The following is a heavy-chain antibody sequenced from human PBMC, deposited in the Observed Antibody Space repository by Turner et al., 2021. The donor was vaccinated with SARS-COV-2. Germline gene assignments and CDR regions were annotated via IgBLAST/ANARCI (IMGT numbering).Heavy chain of an antibody. CDR1: GFSRSTSGMC. Sequence: VTLRESGPALVKPTQTLTLTCTFSGFSRSTSGMCVSWIRQPPGKALEWLARIDWDDDKDYSTSLKTRLTISKDTSKNQVVLTMTNMDPVDTATYYCARTRDDYGSGSYYYAFDIWGQGTMVTISS. CDR2: IDWDDDK. J-gene: IGHJ3*02. D-gene: IGHD3-10*01. CDR3: ARTRDDYGSGSYYYAFDI. V-gene: IGHV2-70*15.